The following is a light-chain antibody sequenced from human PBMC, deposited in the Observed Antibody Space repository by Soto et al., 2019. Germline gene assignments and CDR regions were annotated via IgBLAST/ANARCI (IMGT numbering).Light chain of an antibody. CDR2: DVS. CDR1: SSDVGGYNY. Sequence: QSALTQPASVSGSPGQSITISCTGTSSDVGGYNYLSWYQHHPGKAPKLMIYDVSDRPSGVSNRFSGSKSGNTASLTISGLHTEDEADYYCSSYTSSSPRVFGTGTKVTVL. V-gene: IGLV2-14*03. CDR3: SSYTSSSPRV. J-gene: IGLJ1*01.